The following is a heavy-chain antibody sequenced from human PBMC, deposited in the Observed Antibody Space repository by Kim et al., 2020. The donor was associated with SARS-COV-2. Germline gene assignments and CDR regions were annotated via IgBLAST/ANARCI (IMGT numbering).Heavy chain of an antibody. Sequence: PSLKSRVTISVDTSKNQFSLKLSSVAAADTAMYYCARVRITMIVVVDAFDIWGQGTMVTVSS. CDR3: ARVRITMIVVVDAFDI. D-gene: IGHD3-22*01. J-gene: IGHJ3*02. V-gene: IGHV4-31*02.